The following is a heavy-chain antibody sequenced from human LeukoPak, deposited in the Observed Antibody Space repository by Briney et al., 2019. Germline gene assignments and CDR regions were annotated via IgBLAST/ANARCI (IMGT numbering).Heavy chain of an antibody. CDR3: ARGSGTMVVTPLFH. J-gene: IGHJ4*02. V-gene: IGHV3-21*01. D-gene: IGHD4-23*01. CDR1: GFTFSTYS. Sequence: GSLRLSCAASGFTFSTYSMNWVRQAPGKGLEWVSSISSSSSYIYYADSVKGRFTISRDNAKNSLYLQMNSLRAEDTAVYYCARGSGTMVVTPLFHWGQGTLVTVSS. CDR2: ISSSSSYI.